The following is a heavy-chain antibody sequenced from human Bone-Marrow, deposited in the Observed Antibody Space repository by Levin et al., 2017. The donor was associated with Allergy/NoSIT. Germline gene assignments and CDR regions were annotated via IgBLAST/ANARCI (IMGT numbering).Heavy chain of an antibody. J-gene: IGHJ3*01. CDR1: GASISSGNYY. V-gene: IGHV4-30-4*01. D-gene: IGHD3-3*01. CDR2: IYYTGNT. CDR3: STIQDKDAFDL. Sequence: SETLSLTCAVSGASISSGNYYWTWIRLPPGKGLEWIGYIYYTGNTYSNPSLKSRMTMSIDTSKNQFSLHLNSVTAADTAVYYCSTIQDKDAFDLWGHGTMVTVSS.